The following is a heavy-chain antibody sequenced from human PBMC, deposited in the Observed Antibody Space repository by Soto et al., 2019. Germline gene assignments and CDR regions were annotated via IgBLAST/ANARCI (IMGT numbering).Heavy chain of an antibody. D-gene: IGHD3-22*01. V-gene: IGHV4-59*01. J-gene: IGHJ4*02. CDR3: ARGYYDSSGYYYGFDY. Sequence: SETLSLTCTVSGGSISSYYWSWVRQPPGKGLEWIGYIYYSGSTNYNPSLKSRVTISVDTSKNQFSLKLSSVTAADTAVYYCARGYYDSSGYYYGFDYWGQGTLVTVSS. CDR2: IYYSGST. CDR1: GGSISSYY.